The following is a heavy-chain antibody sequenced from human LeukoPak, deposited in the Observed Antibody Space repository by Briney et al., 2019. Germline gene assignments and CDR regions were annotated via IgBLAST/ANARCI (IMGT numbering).Heavy chain of an antibody. J-gene: IGHJ6*03. CDR2: MNPNSGNT. V-gene: IGHV1-8*03. CDR3: ARGRGLGYYDFWSGYLNPYYYYYMDV. Sequence: ASVKVSCKASGYTFTSYDINWVRQATGQGLEWMGWMNPNSGNTGYAQKFQGRVTITRNTSISTAYMELSSLRSEDTAVYYCARGRGLGYYDFWSGYLNPYYYYYMDVWGKGTTVTVSS. CDR1: GYTFTSYD. D-gene: IGHD3-3*01.